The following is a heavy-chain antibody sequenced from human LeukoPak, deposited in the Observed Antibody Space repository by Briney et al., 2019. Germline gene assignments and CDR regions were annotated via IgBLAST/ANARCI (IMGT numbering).Heavy chain of an antibody. Sequence: GASVKVSCKASGYTFTSYGISWVRQAPGQGLEWMGWISAYNGNTNYAQKLQGRVTMTTDTSTSTAYMELRSLRSDDTAVYYCARDPGYSGYDTNGELDYWGQGTLVTVSS. CDR2: ISAYNGNT. V-gene: IGHV1-18*01. D-gene: IGHD5-12*01. CDR1: GYTFTSYG. CDR3: ARDPGYSGYDTNGELDY. J-gene: IGHJ4*02.